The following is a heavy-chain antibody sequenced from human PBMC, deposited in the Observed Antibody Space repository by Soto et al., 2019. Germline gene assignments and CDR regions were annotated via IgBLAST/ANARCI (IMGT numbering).Heavy chain of an antibody. D-gene: IGHD2-8*02. CDR1: GFSLSTSGVG. V-gene: IGHV2-5*01. CDR3: AHGFRGWWYFDY. J-gene: IGHJ4*02. Sequence: QITLKESGPTLVKPTQTLTLTCTFSGFSLSTSGVGVCWIRQPPGKALERLALIYWNDDKRYSPSLKSRLTITKDTSKNQEVLTITNMDPVDTATYYHAHGFRGWWYFDYWGQGTPVTVSS. CDR2: IYWNDDK.